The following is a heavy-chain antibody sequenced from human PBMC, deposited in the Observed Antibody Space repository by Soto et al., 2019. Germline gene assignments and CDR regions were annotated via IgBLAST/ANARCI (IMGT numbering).Heavy chain of an antibody. D-gene: IGHD6-19*01. J-gene: IGHJ4*02. CDR2: SSGSGGST. CDR3: ATWGSYSSGWYYFDY. Sequence: EVQLLESGGGLVQPGGSLRLSCAASGFTFSSYATSWVRQAPGKGLEWVSASSGSGGSTYYADSVKGRFTISRDNSKNTLYLQMNILRAEDTAVYYCATWGSYSSGWYYFDYWGQGTLVTVSS. CDR1: GFTFSSYA. V-gene: IGHV3-23*01.